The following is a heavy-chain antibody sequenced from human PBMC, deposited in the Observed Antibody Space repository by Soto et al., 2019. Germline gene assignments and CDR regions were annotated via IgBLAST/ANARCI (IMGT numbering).Heavy chain of an antibody. D-gene: IGHD2-21*01. Sequence: EVQLVESGGGLVQPGGSLGLSCAASGFTFSSYAMHWVRQAPGKGLEYVSDITSNGGNTDYASSVKGRFTISRDNSKNTLYLQMGSLRAEDMAVYYCARRIPFGYGMDVWGQGTTVTVSS. CDR2: ITSNGGNT. CDR1: GFTFSSYA. V-gene: IGHV3-64*01. J-gene: IGHJ6*02. CDR3: ARRIPFGYGMDV.